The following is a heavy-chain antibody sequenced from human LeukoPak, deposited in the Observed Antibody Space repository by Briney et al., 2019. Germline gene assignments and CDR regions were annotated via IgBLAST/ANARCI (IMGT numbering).Heavy chain of an antibody. CDR2: IGGRSSTI. Sequence: GGSLRLSCAASGFTFSTYGMNWVRQAPGKGLEWVSYIGGRSSTIYYADSVKGRFTISRDNAKNSPYLQMNSLRAEDTAVYYCARGPTYQHSSGHDFDYWGQGTLVTVSS. CDR3: ARGPTYQHSSGHDFDY. CDR1: GFTFSTYG. V-gene: IGHV3-48*04. J-gene: IGHJ4*02. D-gene: IGHD3-22*01.